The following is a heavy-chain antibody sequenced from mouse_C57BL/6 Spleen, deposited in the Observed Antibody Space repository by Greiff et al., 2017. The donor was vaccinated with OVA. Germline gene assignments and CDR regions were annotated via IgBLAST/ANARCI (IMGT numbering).Heavy chain of an antibody. CDR1: GFTFSSYA. V-gene: IGHV5-4*01. CDR3: AREGYGSSYAMDY. Sequence: DVKLVESGGGLVKPGGSLKLSCAASGFTFSSYAMSWVRQTPEKRLEWVATISDGGSYTYYPDNVKGRFTISRDNAKNNLYLQMSHLKSEDTAMYYCAREGYGSSYAMDYWGQGTSVTVSS. J-gene: IGHJ4*01. D-gene: IGHD1-1*01. CDR2: ISDGGSYT.